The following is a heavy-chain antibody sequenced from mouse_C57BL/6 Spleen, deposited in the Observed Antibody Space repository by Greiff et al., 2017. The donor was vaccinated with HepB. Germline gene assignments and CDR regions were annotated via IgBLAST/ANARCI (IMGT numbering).Heavy chain of an antibody. J-gene: IGHJ3*01. CDR3: ARSYDYDGGFAY. D-gene: IGHD2-4*01. CDR2: INPNNGGT. V-gene: IGHV1-22*01. Sequence: EVQLQQSGPELVKPGASVKMSCKASGYTFTDYNMHWVKQSHGKSLEWIGYINPNNGGTSYNQKFKGKATLTVNKSSSTAYMELRSLTSEDSAVYYCARSYDYDGGFAYWGQGTLVTVSA. CDR1: GYTFTDYN.